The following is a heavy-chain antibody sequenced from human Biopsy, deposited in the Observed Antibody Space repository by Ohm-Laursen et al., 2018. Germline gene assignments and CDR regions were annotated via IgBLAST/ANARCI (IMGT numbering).Heavy chain of an antibody. CDR2: IFYRGST. CDR3: ARDYDTSGYYYVS. Sequence: TLSLTCIVSGGSISNNNYYWGWIRQPPGKGLEWIGSIFYRGSTHYKPSLKSRVNISVDTSKNQFSLKLNSVTAADTAVYCCARDYDTSGYYYVSWGQGTLVTVSS. CDR1: GGSISNNNYY. J-gene: IGHJ5*02. V-gene: IGHV4-39*01. D-gene: IGHD3-22*01.